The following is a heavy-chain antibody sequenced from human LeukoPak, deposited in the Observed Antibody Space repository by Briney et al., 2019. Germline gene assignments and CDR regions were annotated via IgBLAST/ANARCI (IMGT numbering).Heavy chain of an antibody. CDR3: ARVGGGSIIAVAGTWFGMDV. J-gene: IGHJ6*02. Sequence: PGGSLRLSCAASGFTFSSYAMSWVRRAPGKGLEWVSAISGSGGSTYYADSVKGRFTISRDNSKNTLYLQMNSLRAEDTAVYYCARVGGGSIIAVAGTWFGMDVWGQGTTVTVSS. D-gene: IGHD6-19*01. V-gene: IGHV3-23*01. CDR1: GFTFSSYA. CDR2: ISGSGGST.